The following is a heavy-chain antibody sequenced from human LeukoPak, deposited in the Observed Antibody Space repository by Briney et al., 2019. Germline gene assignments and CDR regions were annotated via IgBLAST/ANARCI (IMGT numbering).Heavy chain of an antibody. CDR1: GYTFTSYY. V-gene: IGHV1-46*01. Sequence: ASVKVSCKASGYTFTSYYMHWVRQAPGQGLEWMGIINPSGGITSYAQEFQGRIMVTRDTSTSTVYMELSSLRSEDTAVYYCARSSPGNIVMGLYGAFDIWGQGTMVTVSS. D-gene: IGHD2-21*01. J-gene: IGHJ3*02. CDR3: ARSSPGNIVMGLYGAFDI. CDR2: INPSGGIT.